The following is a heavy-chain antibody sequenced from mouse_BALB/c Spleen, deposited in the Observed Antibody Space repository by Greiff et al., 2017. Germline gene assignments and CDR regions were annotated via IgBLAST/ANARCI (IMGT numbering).Heavy chain of an antibody. D-gene: IGHD2-4*01. V-gene: IGHV5-9-3*01. J-gene: IGHJ2*01. Sequence: EVHLVESGGGLVKPGGSLKLSCAASGFTFSSYAMSWVRQTPEKRLEWVATISSGGSYTYYPDSVKGRFTISRDNAKNTLYLQMSSLRSEDTAMYYCARWGITTGFDYWGQGTTLTVSS. CDR2: ISSGGSYT. CDR3: ARWGITTGFDY. CDR1: GFTFSSYA.